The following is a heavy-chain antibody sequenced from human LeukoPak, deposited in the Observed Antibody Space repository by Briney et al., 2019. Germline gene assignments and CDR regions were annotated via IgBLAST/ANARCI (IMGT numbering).Heavy chain of an antibody. CDR2: IKQDGSEK. Sequence: GGSLRLSCTASGFTFSNAGMSWVRQAPGKGLEWVANIKQDGSEKYYVDSVKGRFTISRDNAKNSLYLRMNSLRAEDTAVYYCARGYRDGYNPDYWGQGTLGTVSS. D-gene: IGHD5-24*01. CDR1: GFTFSNAG. J-gene: IGHJ4*02. CDR3: ARGYRDGYNPDY. V-gene: IGHV3-7*04.